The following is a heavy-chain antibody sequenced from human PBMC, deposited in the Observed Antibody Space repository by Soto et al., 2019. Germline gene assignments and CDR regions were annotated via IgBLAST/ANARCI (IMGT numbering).Heavy chain of an antibody. Sequence: GSGPTLVNPTETPTLTCTVSGFSLSNARMGVSWIRQPPGKALEWLAHIFSNDEKSYSTSLKSRLTISKDTSKSQMVLTMTNMDPVDTATYYCARIKSSGWYKDWFDPWGQGTLVTVSS. CDR2: IFSNDEK. V-gene: IGHV2-26*01. CDR3: ARIKSSGWYKDWFDP. D-gene: IGHD6-19*01. CDR1: GFSLSNARMG. J-gene: IGHJ5*02.